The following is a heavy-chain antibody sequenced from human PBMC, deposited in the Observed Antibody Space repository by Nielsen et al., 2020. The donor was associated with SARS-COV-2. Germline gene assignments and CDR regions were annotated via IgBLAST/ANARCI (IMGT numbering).Heavy chain of an antibody. CDR1: GGSISSNTHY. Sequence: LSLTCTVSGGSISSNTHYWDWIRQAPGKGLEWVSYISPDSDTTYYADSVKGRFTISRDNGENSLYLQMNSLGADDTALYYCARGELLERNECFDMWGQGTMVTVSS. V-gene: IGHV3-11*01. J-gene: IGHJ3*02. CDR2: ISPDSDTT. D-gene: IGHD1-26*01. CDR3: ARGELLERNECFDM.